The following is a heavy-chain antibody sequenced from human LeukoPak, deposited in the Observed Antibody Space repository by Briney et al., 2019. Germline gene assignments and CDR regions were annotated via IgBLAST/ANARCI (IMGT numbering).Heavy chain of an antibody. CDR3: AKMTDSSGYYPFDY. D-gene: IGHD3-22*01. V-gene: IGHV3-23*01. CDR1: GFIFSNFA. Sequence: PGGSLRLSCAASGFIFSNFAMGWVRQAPEKGLEWVSVISGSGHTTYYADSAKGRFTISRDNSKNTLSLHMNSLRAEDTAIYYCAKMTDSSGYYPFDYWGQGTLVTVSS. J-gene: IGHJ4*02. CDR2: ISGSGHTT.